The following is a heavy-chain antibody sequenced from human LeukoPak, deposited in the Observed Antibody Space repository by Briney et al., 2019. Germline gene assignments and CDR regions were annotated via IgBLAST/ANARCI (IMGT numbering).Heavy chain of an antibody. CDR2: IYSGGST. V-gene: IGHV3-53*05. J-gene: IGHJ4*02. Sequence: PGGSLRLSCAASGFTVSSNYMSWVRQAPGKGLEWVSVIYSGGSTYYADSVKGRFTISRDNSKNTLYLQMNSLRAEDTALYYCAKDLYGVTTSNFDYWGQGTLVTVSS. CDR3: AKDLYGVTTSNFDY. D-gene: IGHD4-17*01. CDR1: GFTVSSNY.